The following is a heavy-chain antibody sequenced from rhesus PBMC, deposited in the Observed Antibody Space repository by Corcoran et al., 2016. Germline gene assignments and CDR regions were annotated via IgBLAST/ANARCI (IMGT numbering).Heavy chain of an antibody. CDR3: AREGGF. CDR1: GGSISSSY. J-gene: IGHJ1*01. D-gene: IGHD1-44*02. V-gene: IGHV4-169*02. CDR2: IHGSGSST. Sequence: QLQLQESGPGLVKPSETLSVTCAVSGGSISSSYWRWIRQAPRKGLEWIGYIHGSGSSTNYNPSLKRRVTLSVDTAKNQLSLKLSSVTTADTAVYYCAREGGFWVQGSLVTVSS.